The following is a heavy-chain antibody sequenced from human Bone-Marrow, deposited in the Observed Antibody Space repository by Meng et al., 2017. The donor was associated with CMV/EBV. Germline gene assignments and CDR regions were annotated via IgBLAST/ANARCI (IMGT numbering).Heavy chain of an antibody. V-gene: IGHV4-59*12. Sequence: SETLSLTCTGSGGSISSYYWSWIRQPPGKGLEWIGYIYYSGSTNYNPSLKSRVTISVDTSKNQFSLKLSSVTAADTAVYYCAREIPGGTVTMDYWGQGTLVTVSS. J-gene: IGHJ4*02. CDR3: AREIPGGTVTMDY. D-gene: IGHD4-11*01. CDR1: GGSISSYY. CDR2: IYYSGST.